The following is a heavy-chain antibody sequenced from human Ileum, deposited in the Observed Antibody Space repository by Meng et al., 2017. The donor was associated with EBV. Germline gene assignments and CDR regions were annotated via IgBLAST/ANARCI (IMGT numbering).Heavy chain of an antibody. CDR1: GYNLIADY. D-gene: IGHD2/OR15-2a*01. CDR3: ATLEGPFRSTSGSAPDF. V-gene: IGHV1-2*06. J-gene: IGHJ4*02. CDR2: INPHSGAT. Sequence: QVQLVQSGAEVKKPGASVKVSCKASGYNLIADYLYWVRQAPGQGLEYMGRINPHSGATIYAQRFQGRVTMTRDTSINTAYMELSSLRSDDTAIYYCATLEGPFRSTSGSAPDFWGQGTLVTVSS.